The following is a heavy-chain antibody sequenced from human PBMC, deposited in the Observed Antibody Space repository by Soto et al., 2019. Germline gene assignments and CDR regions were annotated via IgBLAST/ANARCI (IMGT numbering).Heavy chain of an antibody. D-gene: IGHD6-13*01. CDR1: GGTFSSYA. J-gene: IGHJ1*01. CDR3: ARGSGYSSSWFRAEYFQH. CDR2: IIPIFGTA. V-gene: IGHV1-69*13. Sequence: ASVKVSCKASGGTFSSYAISWVRQAPGQGLEWMGGIIPIFGTANYVQKFQGRVTITADESTSTAYMELSSLRSEDTAVYYCARGSGYSSSWFRAEYFQHWGQGTLVTVSS.